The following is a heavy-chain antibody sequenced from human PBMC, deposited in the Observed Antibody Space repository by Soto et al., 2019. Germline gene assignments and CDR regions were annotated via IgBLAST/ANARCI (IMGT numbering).Heavy chain of an antibody. Sequence: PVGSLRLSCASSVFTFSSYAMSCVRQAPGKGLEWVSTISGSGGGTYYADSMKGRFTISRDNSKNTLYLQMYSLRVEDTAVYYCERESEHWGQGTLVTVSS. CDR1: VFTFSSYA. D-gene: IGHD1-1*01. J-gene: IGHJ4*02. CDR3: ERESEH. V-gene: IGHV3-23*01. CDR2: ISGSGGGT.